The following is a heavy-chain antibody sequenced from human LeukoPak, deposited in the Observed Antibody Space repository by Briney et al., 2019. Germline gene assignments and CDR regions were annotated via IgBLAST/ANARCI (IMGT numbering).Heavy chain of an antibody. D-gene: IGHD2-15*01. Sequence: SGPTLVNPTQTLTLTCTFSGFSFSTGGVGVGWIRQPPGEALEWLGVICENDEKLYSSSLQNRLSITKDTSKNQVVLTMANMDPVDTATYYCAHRHRGVASDIWGQGTMVTVSS. V-gene: IGHV2-5*01. CDR2: ICENDEK. CDR1: GFSFSTGGVG. J-gene: IGHJ3*02. CDR3: AHRHRGVASDI.